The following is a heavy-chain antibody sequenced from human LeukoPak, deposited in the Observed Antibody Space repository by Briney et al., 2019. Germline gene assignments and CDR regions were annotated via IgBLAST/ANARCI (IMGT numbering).Heavy chain of an antibody. V-gene: IGHV4-59*01. D-gene: IGHD5-12*01. CDR1: GGSISSYY. J-gene: IGHJ4*02. CDR3: ARGVDGWLIDY. Sequence: SETLSLTCTVSGGSISSYYWSWIRQPPGKGLEWIGYIYYSGSTNYNPSLKSRVTISVDPSTNQFSLKLSSVTAADTAVYYCARGVDGWLIDYWGQGTLVTVSS. CDR2: IYYSGST.